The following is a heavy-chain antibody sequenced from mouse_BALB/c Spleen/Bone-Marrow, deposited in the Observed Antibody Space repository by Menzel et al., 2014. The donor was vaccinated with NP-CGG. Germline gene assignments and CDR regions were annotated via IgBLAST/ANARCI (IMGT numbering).Heavy chain of an antibody. CDR1: GYAFSSYW. CDR2: IYPGDGDT. Sequence: QVQLKQSGAELVRPWSSVKISCKASGYAFSSYWMNWVKQRTGQGLEWIGQIYPGDGDTNYNGKFKGKATLTADKSSSTAYMQLSSLTSEDSAVYFCARGDGNYPFYAMDYWGQGTSVTVSS. J-gene: IGHJ4*01. CDR3: ARGDGNYPFYAMDY. V-gene: IGHV1-80*01. D-gene: IGHD2-1*01.